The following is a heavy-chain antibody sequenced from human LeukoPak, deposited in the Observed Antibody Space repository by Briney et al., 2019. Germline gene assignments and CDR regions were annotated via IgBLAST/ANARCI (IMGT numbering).Heavy chain of an antibody. CDR3: AGQGYIVVVPAAPNGDAFDI. CDR1: GYSISSGYY. CDR2: IYHSGST. V-gene: IGHV4-38-2*02. J-gene: IGHJ3*02. Sequence: SETLSLTCTVSGYSISSGYYWGWIRQPPGKGLEWIGSIYHSGSTYYNPSLKSRVTISVDTSKNQFSLKLSSVTAADTAVYYCAGQGYIVVVPAAPNGDAFDIWGQGTMVTVSS. D-gene: IGHD2-2*01.